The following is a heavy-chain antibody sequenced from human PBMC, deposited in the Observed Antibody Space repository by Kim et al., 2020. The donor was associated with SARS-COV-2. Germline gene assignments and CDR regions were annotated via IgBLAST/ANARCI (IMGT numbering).Heavy chain of an antibody. V-gene: IGHV1-18*01. J-gene: IGHJ2*01. CDR3: ARWGVMTAPRSWYFDL. CDR2: ISHSNGQR. Sequence: ASVKVSCKASGYSFTNYGITWVRQAPGQGLEWMGWISHSNGQRKTAQKFQGRITMTTDTSTSTAYMELRSLTSDDTAVYYCARWGVMTAPRSWYFDLWRRGTLVTVSS. CDR1: GYSFTNYG. D-gene: IGHD2-21*02.